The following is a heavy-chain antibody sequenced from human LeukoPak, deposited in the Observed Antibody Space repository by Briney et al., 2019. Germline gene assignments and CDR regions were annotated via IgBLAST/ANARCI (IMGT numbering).Heavy chain of an antibody. CDR3: ARDYDYVWGSYRGYYFDY. D-gene: IGHD3-16*02. Sequence: SETLSLTCPVSGGSISSYYWSWLRQPAGKGLEWIGRIYTSGSTNYNPSLKSRVTMSVDTSKNQFSLKLSSVTAADTAVYYCARDYDYVWGSYRGYYFDYWGQGTLVTVSS. CDR1: GGSISSYY. CDR2: IYTSGST. V-gene: IGHV4-4*07. J-gene: IGHJ4*02.